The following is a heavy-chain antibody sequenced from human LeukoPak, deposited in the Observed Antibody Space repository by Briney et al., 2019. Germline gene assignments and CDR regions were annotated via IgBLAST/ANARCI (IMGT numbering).Heavy chain of an antibody. V-gene: IGHV4-59*01. D-gene: IGHD2/OR15-2a*01. CDR1: GCSISSYY. CDR3: AREKNSRGFDY. J-gene: IGHJ4*02. Sequence: PSETLSLTCTVSGCSISSYYWSWIRQPPGKGLEWIGYIYYSGNTNYNPSLKSRVTISVDTSKNQFSLKLSSVTAADTAVYYCAREKNSRGFDYWGQGTLVTVSS. CDR2: IYYSGNT.